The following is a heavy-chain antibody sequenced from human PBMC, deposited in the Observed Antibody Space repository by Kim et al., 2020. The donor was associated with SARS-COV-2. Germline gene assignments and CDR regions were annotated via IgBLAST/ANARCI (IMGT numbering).Heavy chain of an antibody. V-gene: IGHV3-73*01. CDR3: TRLGYSSSWYDY. J-gene: IGHJ4*02. D-gene: IGHD6-13*01. CDR1: GFTFSGSA. Sequence: GGSLRLSCAASGFTFSGSAMHWVRQASGKGLEWVGRIRSKANSYATAYAASVKGRFTISRDDSKNTAYLQMNRLKTEDTAVYYCTRLGYSSSWYDYWGQGTLVTVSS. CDR2: IRSKANSYAT.